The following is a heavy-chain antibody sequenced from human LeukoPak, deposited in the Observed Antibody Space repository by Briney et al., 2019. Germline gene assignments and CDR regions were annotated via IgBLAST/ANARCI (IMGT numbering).Heavy chain of an antibody. CDR2: MNPNNDDT. CDR1: GYTFTNYD. CDR3: ARAVHDYDSDGYYFGYYFDS. Sequence: ASVKVSCKASGYTFTNYDINWVRQATGQGLQWLGWMNPNNDDTDYAPKFQDRVTLTWNTSINTAYMELSSLRSEDTAVYYCARAVHDYDSDGYYFGYYFDSWGQGTLVTVSS. J-gene: IGHJ4*02. D-gene: IGHD3-22*01. V-gene: IGHV1-8*01.